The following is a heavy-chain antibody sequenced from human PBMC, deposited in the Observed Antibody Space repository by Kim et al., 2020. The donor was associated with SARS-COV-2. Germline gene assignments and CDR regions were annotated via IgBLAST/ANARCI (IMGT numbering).Heavy chain of an antibody. Sequence: NPSLKSRVTISVDTSKNQFSLKLSSVTAADTAVYYCARWQMIVVVGYFDYWGQGTLVTVSS. J-gene: IGHJ4*02. V-gene: IGHV4-30-2*05. CDR3: ARWQMIVVVGYFDY. D-gene: IGHD3-22*01.